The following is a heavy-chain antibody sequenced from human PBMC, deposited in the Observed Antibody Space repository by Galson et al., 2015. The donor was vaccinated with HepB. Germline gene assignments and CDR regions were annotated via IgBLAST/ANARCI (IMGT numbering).Heavy chain of an antibody. CDR1: GSTFTGYY. CDR2: INPNSGST. J-gene: IGHJ4*02. D-gene: IGHD4/OR15-4a*01. Sequence: SVTVSCKASGSTFTGYYIHWVRQAPGQGLEWMAWINPNSGSTNYAQNFEGRVTVSRDTSVTTAYMEVSRLTSDDTAVYYCASELTRRGLPGVVGAWGQGTVVTFSS. CDR3: ASELTRRGLPGVVGA. V-gene: IGHV1-2*02.